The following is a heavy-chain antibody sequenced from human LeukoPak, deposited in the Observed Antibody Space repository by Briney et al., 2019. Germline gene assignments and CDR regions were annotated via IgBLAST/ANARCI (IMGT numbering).Heavy chain of an antibody. CDR3: ARSIPRVSFDY. Sequence: SETPSLTCTVSGGSISSGDYYWSWIRQPPGKGLEWIGYIYYSGSTYYNPSLKSRVTISVDTSKNQFSLKLSSVTAADTAVYYCARSIPRVSFDYWGQGTLVTVSS. V-gene: IGHV4-30-4*01. CDR2: IYYSGST. D-gene: IGHD2-21*01. J-gene: IGHJ4*02. CDR1: GGSISSGDYY.